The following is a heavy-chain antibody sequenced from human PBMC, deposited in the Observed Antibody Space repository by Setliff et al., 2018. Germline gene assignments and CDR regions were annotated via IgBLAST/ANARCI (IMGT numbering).Heavy chain of an antibody. CDR2: IYHSGST. V-gene: IGHV4-38-2*02. Sequence: SETLSLTCTVSGYSISNDYFWGGIRQPPGKGLEWIGSIYHSGSTSYYPSLKRRVTISVDTSKNQFSLNLSSVTAADTAVYYCAKHRSYFDYWGQGTLGTVST. CDR3: AKHRSYFDY. J-gene: IGHJ4*02. CDR1: GYSISNDYF.